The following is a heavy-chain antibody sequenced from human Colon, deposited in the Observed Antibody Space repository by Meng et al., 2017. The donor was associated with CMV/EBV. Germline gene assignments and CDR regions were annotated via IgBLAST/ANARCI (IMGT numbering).Heavy chain of an antibody. CDR3: ARGHDYGANSFGFDT. CDR2: INPNSGVT. J-gene: IGHJ3*02. V-gene: IGHV1-2*02. CDR1: GYTFTGHY. D-gene: IGHD4-23*01. Sequence: APVKVSCKASGYTFTGHYIHWVRQAPGQGLEWMGWINPNSGVTNYAQKFQGRVTLTRDTSISTAYMELSSLRSDDTAVYYCARGHDYGANSFGFDTWGQGTMVTVSS.